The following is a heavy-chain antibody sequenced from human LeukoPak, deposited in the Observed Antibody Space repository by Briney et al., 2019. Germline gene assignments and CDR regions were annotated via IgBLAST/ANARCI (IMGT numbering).Heavy chain of an antibody. Sequence: PSETLSLTCTVSGGSISSYYWSWIRQPPGKGLEWIGYIYYSGSTNYNPSLKSRVTISVDTSKNQVSLKVSSVTAADTAVYYCARSFFSGDYMDVWGKGTTVTVSS. V-gene: IGHV4-59*01. J-gene: IGHJ6*03. D-gene: IGHD2-15*01. CDR2: IYYSGST. CDR3: ARSFFSGDYMDV. CDR1: GGSISSYY.